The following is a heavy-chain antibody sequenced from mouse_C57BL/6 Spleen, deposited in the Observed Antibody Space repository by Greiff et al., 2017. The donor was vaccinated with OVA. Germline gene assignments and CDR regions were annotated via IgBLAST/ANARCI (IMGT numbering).Heavy chain of an antibody. Sequence: EVQLVESGGGLVQPGGSLKLSCAASGFTFSDYYMYWVRQTPEKRLEWVAYISNGGGSTYYPDTVKGRFTISRDNAKNTLYLQMSRLKSEDTAMYYCARRYSNYVGHWYFDVWGTGTTVTVSS. CDR2: ISNGGGST. D-gene: IGHD2-5*01. J-gene: IGHJ1*03. V-gene: IGHV5-12*01. CDR1: GFTFSDYY. CDR3: ARRYSNYVGHWYFDV.